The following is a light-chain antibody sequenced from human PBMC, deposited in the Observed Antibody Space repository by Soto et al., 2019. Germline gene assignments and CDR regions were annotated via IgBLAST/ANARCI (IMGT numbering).Light chain of an antibody. Sequence: EIGLKQSRGTLSLSPGERATLSCRASQTVSSYLAWYQQKPGQAPRLVIYDASNRATGIPARFSGSGSGTDFTLTISSLEPEDSAVYYCQQRGNWPWLTFGGGTRVEIK. V-gene: IGKV3-11*01. CDR3: QQRGNWPWLT. CDR1: QTVSSY. CDR2: DAS. J-gene: IGKJ4*01.